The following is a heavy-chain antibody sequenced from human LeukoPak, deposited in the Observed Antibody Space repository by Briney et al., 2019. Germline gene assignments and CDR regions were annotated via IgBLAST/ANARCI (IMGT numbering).Heavy chain of an antibody. CDR1: GYTFTSYD. Sequence: ASVKVSCKASGYTFTSYDINWVRHATGQGLEWMGWMNPNSGNTGYAQKFQGRVTMTRNTSISTAYMELSSLRSEDTAVYYCARGLRGLMMGDYWGQGTLVTVSS. D-gene: IGHD3-10*01. CDR2: MNPNSGNT. CDR3: ARGLRGLMMGDY. V-gene: IGHV1-8*01. J-gene: IGHJ4*02.